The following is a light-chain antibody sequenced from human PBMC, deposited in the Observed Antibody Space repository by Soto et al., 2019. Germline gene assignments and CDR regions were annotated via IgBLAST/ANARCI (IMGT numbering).Light chain of an antibody. CDR3: QQYGNSPWT. CDR2: GAS. CDR1: QSVSSSF. Sequence: EIVLTQSPGTLSLSPGERATLSCRASQSVSSSFLAWYQQKPGQAPRLLIYGASCRAAGIPDRFSGSGSGTDFTLTISRLEPEDFAVYYCQQYGNSPWTCGQGTKVEIK. J-gene: IGKJ1*01. V-gene: IGKV3-20*01.